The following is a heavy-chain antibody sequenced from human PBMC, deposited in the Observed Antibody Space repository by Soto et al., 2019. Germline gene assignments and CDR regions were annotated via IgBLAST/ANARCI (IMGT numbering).Heavy chain of an antibody. J-gene: IGHJ5*02. D-gene: IGHD6-19*01. V-gene: IGHV4-4*07. CDR1: GASISSYF. CDR3: AREAGPDRWFDP. CDR2: ISTSGTT. Sequence: SETLSLTCTVSGASISSYFWTWIRQPAGKGLDWIGRISTSGTTNYNPSLKSRVTMSVDTSKNHFSLNLSSVTAADTAVYYCAREAGPDRWFDPWGQGTLVTVS.